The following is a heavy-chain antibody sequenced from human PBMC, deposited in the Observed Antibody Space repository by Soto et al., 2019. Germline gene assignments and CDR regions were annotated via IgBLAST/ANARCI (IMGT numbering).Heavy chain of an antibody. CDR1: GFTFSTYA. V-gene: IGHV3-30-3*01. D-gene: IGHD5-18*01. CDR2: ISYDGPNK. J-gene: IGHJ6*02. Sequence: QVQLVESGGGVVQPGRSLRLSCAASGFTFSTYAMHWVRQAPGKGLEWVAVISYDGPNKYYADSVRGRFTISRDNSKNTLFLQMNSRRAEDTAVYYCAKDGGGYNYGYVMLDKYYYGMDVWGQGTTVTVSS. CDR3: AKDGGGYNYGYVMLDKYYYGMDV.